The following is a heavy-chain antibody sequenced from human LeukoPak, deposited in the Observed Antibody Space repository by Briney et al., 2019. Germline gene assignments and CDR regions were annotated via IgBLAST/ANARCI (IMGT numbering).Heavy chain of an antibody. CDR1: GFTFSSYE. CDR2: ISSIGSTI. Sequence: GGSLRLSCAASGFTFSSYEMNWFAKAPGKGLEGVSYISSIGSTIYYADPVKGRFTISRNNAKNSLYLQMNSLRAEDTAVYYCAREGSYYAFDYWGQGTLVTVSS. CDR3: AREGSYYAFDY. D-gene: IGHD1-26*01. J-gene: IGHJ4*02. V-gene: IGHV3-48*03.